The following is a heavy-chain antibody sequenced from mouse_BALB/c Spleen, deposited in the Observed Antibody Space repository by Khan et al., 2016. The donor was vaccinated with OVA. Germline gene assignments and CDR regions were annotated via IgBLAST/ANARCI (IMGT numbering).Heavy chain of an antibody. CDR1: GYTFTSYT. Sequence: QVQLQQSGAELARPAPSVKITCKASGYTFTSYTIHWIKLRPGQAPEWISYNNPSNGYTNYNQKFRDKATLTGDKSSTTAYMQLSSLTSENSVVDNGVSDGAYDRSGGWFAHWGQGTLVTVSA. CDR3: VSDGAYDRSGGWFAH. J-gene: IGHJ3*01. D-gene: IGHD2-3*01. CDR2: NNPSNGYT. V-gene: IGHV1-4*01.